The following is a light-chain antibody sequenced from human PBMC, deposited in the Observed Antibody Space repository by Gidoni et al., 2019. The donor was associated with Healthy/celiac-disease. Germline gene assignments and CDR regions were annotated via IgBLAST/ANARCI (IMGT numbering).Light chain of an antibody. Sequence: GDRVTITCRASQGISNYLAWYQQKPGKVPKLLIYAASTLQSGVPSRFSGSGSGTDFTLTISSLQPEDVATYYCQKYNSAPLFTFGPGPKVDIK. V-gene: IGKV1-27*01. CDR3: QKYNSAPLFT. J-gene: IGKJ3*01. CDR1: QGISNY. CDR2: AAS.